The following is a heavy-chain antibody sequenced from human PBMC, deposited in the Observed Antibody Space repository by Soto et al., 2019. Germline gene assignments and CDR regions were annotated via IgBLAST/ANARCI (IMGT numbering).Heavy chain of an antibody. CDR2: INAGNGNT. J-gene: IGHJ5*02. V-gene: IGHV1-3*01. D-gene: IGHD5-18*01. CDR3: ARAGTQYSYGSANWFDP. CDR1: GYTFTSSA. Sequence: QVQLLQSGAEVKKPGASVKVSCKASGYTFTSSAMHWVRQAPGQRLEWMGWINAGNGNTKYSQKFKGRVTITRDTSASTAYMELSSLRSEDTAVYYCARAGTQYSYGSANWFDPWGQGTLVTVSS.